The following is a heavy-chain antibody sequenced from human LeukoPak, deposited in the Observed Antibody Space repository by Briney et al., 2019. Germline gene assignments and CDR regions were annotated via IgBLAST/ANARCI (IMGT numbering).Heavy chain of an antibody. CDR1: GGSISSHY. J-gene: IGHJ5*02. CDR2: IYYSGST. CDR3: ARGHCSSTSCSRNWFDP. V-gene: IGHV4-59*11. Sequence: SETLSLTCTVSGGSISSHYWSWIRQPPGKGLEWIGYIYYSGSTNYNPSLKSRVTISVDTSKNQFSLKLSSVTDADTAVYYCARGHCSSTSCSRNWFDPWGQGTLVTVSS. D-gene: IGHD2-2*01.